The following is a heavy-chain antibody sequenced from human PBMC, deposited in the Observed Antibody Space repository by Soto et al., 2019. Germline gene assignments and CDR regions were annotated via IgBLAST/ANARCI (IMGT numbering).Heavy chain of an antibody. CDR3: ARSHQLPGGKYYYYGMAV. V-gene: IGHV4-31*03. Sequence: SETLSLTCTVSGGSISSGGYYWSWIRQHPGKGLEWIGYIYYSGSTYYNPSLKSRVTISVDTSKNQFSLKLSSVTAADTAVYYCARSHQLPGGKYYYYGMAVWGQGTTVTVSS. D-gene: IGHD2-2*01. J-gene: IGHJ6*02. CDR1: GGSISSGGYY. CDR2: IYYSGST.